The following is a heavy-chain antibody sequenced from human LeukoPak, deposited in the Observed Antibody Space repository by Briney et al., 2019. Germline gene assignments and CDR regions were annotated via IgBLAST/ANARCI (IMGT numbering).Heavy chain of an antibody. Sequence: PGGSLRLSCAASGFTFSTYWMHWVRQAPGKGLVWVSGVNTDGSRTNYADSVKGRFTISRDNAKNTLHLQMNSLRAEDTAVYYCARDGLVVWGTFPENWFDPWGQGTLVTVSS. CDR1: GFTFSTYW. V-gene: IGHV3-74*01. CDR3: ARDGLVVWGTFPENWFDP. D-gene: IGHD3-10*01. CDR2: VNTDGSRT. J-gene: IGHJ5*02.